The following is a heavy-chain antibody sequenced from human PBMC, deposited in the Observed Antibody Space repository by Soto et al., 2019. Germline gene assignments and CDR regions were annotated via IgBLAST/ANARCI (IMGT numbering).Heavy chain of an antibody. D-gene: IGHD4-17*01. J-gene: IGHJ6*02. V-gene: IGHV3-9*01. Sequence: EVQLVESGGGLVQPGRSLRLSCAASGFTFDDYAMHWVRQAPGKGLEWVSGISWNSGSIGYADSVKGRFTISRDNAKNSLYLQRNSLRAEDTALYYCAKEIYGDYGAGVDVWGQGTTVTVSS. CDR2: ISWNSGSI. CDR1: GFTFDDYA. CDR3: AKEIYGDYGAGVDV.